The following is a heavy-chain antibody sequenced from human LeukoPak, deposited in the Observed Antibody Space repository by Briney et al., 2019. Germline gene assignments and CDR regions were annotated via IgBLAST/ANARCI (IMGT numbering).Heavy chain of an antibody. CDR1: GDSISNNNW. CDR3: ARRTVVTATSPLAI. D-gene: IGHD2-21*02. Sequence: PSGTLSLTCDVSGDSISNNNWWSWVRQPPGKGLEWIGEIHHGGSTNYNPSLKSRVNISVDKSKNQFSLKVNSVTAADTAVYYCARRTVVTATSPLAIWGQGTLVTVSS. V-gene: IGHV4-4*02. J-gene: IGHJ4*02. CDR2: IHHGGST.